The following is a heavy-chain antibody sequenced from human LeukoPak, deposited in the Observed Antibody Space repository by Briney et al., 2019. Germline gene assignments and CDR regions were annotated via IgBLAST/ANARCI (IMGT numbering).Heavy chain of an antibody. D-gene: IGHD1-1*01. CDR1: GDSISSYY. CDR3: ARDMRAGTAMDV. Sequence: SETLSLTCTVSGDSISSYYWSWIRQPPGKGLEWIGYVYYSRSTNYNPSLKSRVTISVDTSKNQFSLKLSSVTAADTAVYYCARDMRAGTAMDVWGQGTTVTVSS. V-gene: IGHV4-59*01. J-gene: IGHJ6*02. CDR2: VYYSRST.